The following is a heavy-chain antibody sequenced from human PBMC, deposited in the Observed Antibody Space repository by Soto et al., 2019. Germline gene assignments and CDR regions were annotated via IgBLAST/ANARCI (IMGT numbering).Heavy chain of an antibody. J-gene: IGHJ4*02. CDR3: ARLSGRRRFDY. CDR1: GGSISSSSYY. V-gene: IGHV4-39*01. CDR2: IYYSGST. Sequence: SETLSLTCTVSGGSISSSSYYWGWIRQPPGKGLEWIGSIYYSGSTYYNPSLKSRVTISVDTSKDQFSLKLSSVTAADTAVYYCARLSGRRRFDYWGQGTLVTVSS. D-gene: IGHD2-15*01.